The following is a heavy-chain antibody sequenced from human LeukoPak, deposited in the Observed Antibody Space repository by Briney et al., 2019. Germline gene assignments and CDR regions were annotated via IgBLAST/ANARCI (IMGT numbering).Heavy chain of an antibody. CDR3: ARGIVNDYGNIRRRYFDY. V-gene: IGHV4-39*07. Sequence: SETLSLTCTVSGYSISSSSYYWGWIRQPPGKGLEWIGEINHSGSTNYNPSLKSRVTISVDTSRNQFSLKLSSVTAADTAVYYCARGIVNDYGNIRRRYFDYWGQGTLVTVSS. CDR1: GYSISSSSYY. J-gene: IGHJ4*02. D-gene: IGHD4-17*01. CDR2: INHSGST.